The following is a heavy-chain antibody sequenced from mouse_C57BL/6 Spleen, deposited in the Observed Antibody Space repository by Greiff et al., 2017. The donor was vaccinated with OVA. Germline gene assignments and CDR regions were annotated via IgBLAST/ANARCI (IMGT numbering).Heavy chain of an antibody. Sequence: QVQLQQSGAELVKPGASVKISCKASGYAFSSYWMNWVKQRPGKGLEWIGQIYPGDGDTNYNGKFKGKATLTADKSSSTAYMQLSSLTSEDSAVYFCARGRIYGNYGGGFDYWGQGTTLTVSS. CDR2: IYPGDGDT. CDR3: ARGRIYGNYGGGFDY. CDR1: GYAFSSYW. J-gene: IGHJ2*01. V-gene: IGHV1-80*01. D-gene: IGHD2-1*01.